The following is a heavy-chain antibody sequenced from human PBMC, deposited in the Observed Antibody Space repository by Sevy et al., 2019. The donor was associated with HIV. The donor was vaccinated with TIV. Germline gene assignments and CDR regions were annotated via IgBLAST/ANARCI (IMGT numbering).Heavy chain of an antibody. CDR3: ARGGYNYGSQIFDY. CDR1: GGSISSGDYY. J-gene: IGHJ4*02. CDR2: IHYREIT. D-gene: IGHD5-18*01. Sequence: KQSQTLSLTCTVSGGSISSGDYYWSWIRQPPGKGLEWIGYIHYREITHYNPSLKSRLTISVDTSKNQFSLNLSSVTAADTAVYYCARGGYNYGSQIFDYWGQGTQVTVSS. V-gene: IGHV4-30-4*01.